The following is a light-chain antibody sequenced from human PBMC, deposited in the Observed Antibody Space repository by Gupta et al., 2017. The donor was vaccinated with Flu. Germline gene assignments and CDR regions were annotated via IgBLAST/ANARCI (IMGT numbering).Light chain of an antibody. CDR2: KNN. J-gene: IGLJ1*01. Sequence: QSVLTQPPSASGTHGQRLTISCSGSSSNIGSSYVYWYPQPPGTAPKLLIYKNNPRHPGGPDRFSGSKSGPSAALAISGLRSEDEADYYCAAWEDSRTSSYVFGTGTKITVL. V-gene: IGLV1-47*01. CDR3: AAWEDSRTSSYV. CDR1: SSNIGSSY.